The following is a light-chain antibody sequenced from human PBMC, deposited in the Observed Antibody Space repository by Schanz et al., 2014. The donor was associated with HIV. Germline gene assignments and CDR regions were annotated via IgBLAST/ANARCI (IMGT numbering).Light chain of an antibody. V-gene: IGLV1-51*01. J-gene: IGLJ2*01. CDR3: ATWDSSLSGGL. Sequence: QSVLTQPPSMSAAPGQRVTISCAGSAFNIGQNYVSWFQQFPGTAPKLLIYVNHQRPSDIPDRFSGSKTGTSATLAIVGLQTGDEADYYCATWDSSLSGGLFGGGTKLTVL. CDR2: VNH. CDR1: AFNIGQNY.